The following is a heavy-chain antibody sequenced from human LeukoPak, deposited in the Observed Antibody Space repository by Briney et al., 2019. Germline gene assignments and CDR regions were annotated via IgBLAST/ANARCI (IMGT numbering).Heavy chain of an antibody. V-gene: IGHV5-51*01. Sequence: GESLKISCKGSGYSFSSYWIGWLRQLPGKGLEWMGIIYPEDSDTRYSPSFQGQVTISADKSIYTAYLQWSSLKASDTAMYYCAGALADAFEFWGQGTMVTVSS. CDR1: GYSFSSYW. CDR2: IYPEDSDT. CDR3: AGALADAFEF. J-gene: IGHJ3*01.